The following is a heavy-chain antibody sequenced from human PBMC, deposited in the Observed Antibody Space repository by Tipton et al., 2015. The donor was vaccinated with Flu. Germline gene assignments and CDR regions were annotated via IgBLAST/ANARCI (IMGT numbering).Heavy chain of an antibody. CDR3: ASFGSGSHLNWFDP. Sequence: TLSLTCTVSGGSISSSSYYWGWISQPPGKGLEWIGSIYYSGSTYYNPSLKSRVTISVDTSKNQFSLKLSSVTAADTAVYYCASFGSGSHLNWFDPWGQGTLVTVSS. J-gene: IGHJ5*02. D-gene: IGHD3-10*01. CDR2: IYYSGST. V-gene: IGHV4-39*07. CDR1: GGSISSSSYY.